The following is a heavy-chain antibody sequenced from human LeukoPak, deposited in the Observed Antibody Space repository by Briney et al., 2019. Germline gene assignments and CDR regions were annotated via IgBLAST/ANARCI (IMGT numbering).Heavy chain of an antibody. CDR3: AKDFGDDYSF. Sequence: GGSLRLSCAASGFTFSSYAMSWVRQAPGKGLEWVSAISGSGGSTYYADSVKGRFTISRDNSKHTLYMQMNSLRAEDTAVYYCAKDFGDDYSFWGQGTLVTVSS. J-gene: IGHJ4*02. CDR1: GFTFSSYA. V-gene: IGHV3-23*01. D-gene: IGHD4-11*01. CDR2: ISGSGGST.